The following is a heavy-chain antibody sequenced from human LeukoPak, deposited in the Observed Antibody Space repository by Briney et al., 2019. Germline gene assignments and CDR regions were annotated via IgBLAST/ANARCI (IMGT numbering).Heavy chain of an antibody. CDR3: ASNSYYYDSSVFDY. J-gene: IGHJ4*02. V-gene: IGHV3-23*01. CDR1: GFTFSTFA. CDR2: ISGSGDST. Sequence: GGSLRLSCAASGFTFSTFAMNWVRQAPGKGLEWVSAISGSGDSTYFGDSVKGRFTISRDNAKNSLYLQMNSLRAEDTAVYYCASNSYYYDSSVFDYWGQGTLVTVSS. D-gene: IGHD3-22*01.